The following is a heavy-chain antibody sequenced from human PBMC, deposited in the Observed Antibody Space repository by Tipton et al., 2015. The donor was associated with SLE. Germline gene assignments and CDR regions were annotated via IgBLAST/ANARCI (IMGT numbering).Heavy chain of an antibody. CDR3: ARQRLRLLSPLDA. CDR1: GGSISSDYYY. V-gene: IGHV4-39*07. D-gene: IGHD3-10*01. J-gene: IGHJ6*02. Sequence: TLSLTCTFSGGSISSDYYYWGWIRQPPGKGLEWIGSIYYSGSTYYNPSLKSRVTMSVDTSKNHFSLRLSSVTAADTAVYYCARQRLRLLSPLDAWGQGTTVTVS. CDR2: IYYSGST.